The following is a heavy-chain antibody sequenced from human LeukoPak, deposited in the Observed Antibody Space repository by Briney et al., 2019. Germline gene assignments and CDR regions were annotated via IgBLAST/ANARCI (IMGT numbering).Heavy chain of an antibody. V-gene: IGHV3-21*01. Sequence: GGSLRLSCAASGLTFSSYSMNWVRQAPGKGLEWVSSISSSSSYIYYADPVKGRFTISRDNAKNSLYLQMNSLRAEDTAVYYCARHTYSGYDFAYAFDIWGQGTMVTVSS. D-gene: IGHD5-12*01. CDR3: ARHTYSGYDFAYAFDI. CDR1: GLTFSSYS. J-gene: IGHJ3*02. CDR2: ISSSSSYI.